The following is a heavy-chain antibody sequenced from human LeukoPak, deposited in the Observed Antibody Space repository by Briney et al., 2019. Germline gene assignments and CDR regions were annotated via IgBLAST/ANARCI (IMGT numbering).Heavy chain of an antibody. CDR2: INPSPSST. CDR1: GYTFTSYY. V-gene: IGHV1-46*03. D-gene: IGHD2-21*01. J-gene: IGHJ4*02. CDR3: ARDAGDCGGDCYSLDY. Sequence: SSVKVSCKASGYTFTSYYMHWVRQAPAQGLEWMGIINPSPSSTTYAQNFQGRVTMTSDTSKSTVYMELSSLRSEDTAVYHCARDAGDCGGDCYSLDYWGQGTLVTVSS.